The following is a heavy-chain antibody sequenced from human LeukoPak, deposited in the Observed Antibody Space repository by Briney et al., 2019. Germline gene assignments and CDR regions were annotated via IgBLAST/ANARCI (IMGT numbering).Heavy chain of an antibody. CDR2: IYYRGST. D-gene: IGHD4-23*01. CDR1: GGSVSRGSYY. V-gene: IGHV4-61*01. CDR3: AAGYGGNSNLAYYYCMDI. J-gene: IGHJ6*03. Sequence: PWETLSLTCTGSGGSVSRGSYYWSWIRRPPGKAPECIGYIYYRGSTNYNPSLKSRVTISVDTSTTQISLKLSSVTAADTAVYYCAAGYGGNSNLAYYYCMDIWGKGTTVTVSS.